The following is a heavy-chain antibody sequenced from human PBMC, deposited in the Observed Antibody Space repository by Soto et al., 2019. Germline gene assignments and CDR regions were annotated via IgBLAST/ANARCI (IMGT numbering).Heavy chain of an antibody. Sequence: SETLSVTCTVSGGSVSSGSYYWSWIRQPPGKGLEWIGYIYYSGSTNYNPSLKSRVTISVDTSKNQFSLKLSSVTAADTAVYYCARARSYMVGASYWNHGMDVWGQGTTVTVSS. CDR3: ARARSYMVGASYWNHGMDV. J-gene: IGHJ6*02. CDR1: GGSVSSGSYY. D-gene: IGHD1-26*01. CDR2: IYYSGST. V-gene: IGHV4-61*01.